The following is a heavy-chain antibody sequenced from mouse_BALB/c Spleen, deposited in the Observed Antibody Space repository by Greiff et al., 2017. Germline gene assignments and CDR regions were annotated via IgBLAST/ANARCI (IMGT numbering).Heavy chain of an antibody. CDR3: TRSSYDSMDY. D-gene: IGHD2-4*01. CDR1: GYTFTSYW. Sequence: QVQLQQSGAELVRPGASVKLSCKASGYTFTSYWINWVKQRPGQGLEWIGNIYPSDSYTNYNQKFKDKATLTVDKSSSTAYMQLSSPTSEDSAVYYCTRSSYDSMDYWGQGTSVTVSS. J-gene: IGHJ4*01. CDR2: IYPSDSYT. V-gene: IGHV1-69*02.